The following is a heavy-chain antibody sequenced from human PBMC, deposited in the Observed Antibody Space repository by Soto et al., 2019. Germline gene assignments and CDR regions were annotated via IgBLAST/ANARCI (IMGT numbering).Heavy chain of an antibody. CDR2: IWYDGSNK. CDR1: GFTFSSYG. CDR3: ARDLNTVTFFYYYYGMDV. V-gene: IGHV3-33*01. J-gene: IGHJ6*02. D-gene: IGHD4-17*01. Sequence: PGGSLRLSCAASGFTFSSYGMHWVRQAPGKGLEWVAVIWYDGSNKYYADSVKGRFTISRDNSKNTLYLQMNSLRAEDTAVYYCARDLNTVTFFYYYYGMDVWGQGTTVTVSS.